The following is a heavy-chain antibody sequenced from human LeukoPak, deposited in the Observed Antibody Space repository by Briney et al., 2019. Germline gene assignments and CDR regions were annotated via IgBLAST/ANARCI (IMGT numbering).Heavy chain of an antibody. V-gene: IGHV3-21*06. CDR3: ARDLYGDYTLDY. J-gene: IGHJ4*02. D-gene: IGHD4-17*01. CDR1: GFTFTSYS. Sequence: GRSLRLSCASSGFTFTSYSMNWVRQAPGKGLEWVSSISSSSSYIYYADSVKGRFTISRDNAKYSLYLQMNSLRVEDTALYYCARDLYGDYTLDYWGQGTLVTVSS. CDR2: ISSSSSYI.